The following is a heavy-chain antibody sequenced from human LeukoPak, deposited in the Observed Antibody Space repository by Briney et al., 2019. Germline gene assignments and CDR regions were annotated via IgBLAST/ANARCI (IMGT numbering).Heavy chain of an antibody. CDR2: FYYSGST. J-gene: IGHJ4*02. CDR3: ARHTDVLTGRY. Sequence: GSLRLPCAASGFSFSSYWMSWVRQAPGKGLEWIASFYYSGSTYYNPSLKSRVTISADRSKNQLSLKLSSVTAADTAVYYCARHTDVLTGRYWGQGTLVTVSS. D-gene: IGHD3-9*01. CDR1: GFSFSSYW. V-gene: IGHV4-39*01.